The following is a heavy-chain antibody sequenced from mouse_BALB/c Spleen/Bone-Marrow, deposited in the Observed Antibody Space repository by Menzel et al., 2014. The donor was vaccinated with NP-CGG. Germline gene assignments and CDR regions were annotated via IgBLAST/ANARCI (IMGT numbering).Heavy chain of an antibody. J-gene: IGHJ3*01. CDR3: SRDYGGTAWFAC. CDR2: IDPANGNT. V-gene: IGHV14-3*02. CDR1: GFNIKDTH. Sequence: EVQLQQSGAELVKPGASVKLSCTASGFNIKDTHMRWVKQGPEQGLEWIGRIDPANGNTKYDPNFQGKATITADTSSNTAYLQLSSLTSEDTAVYYCSRDYGGTAWFACWGHGTLVTVSA. D-gene: IGHD1-1*01.